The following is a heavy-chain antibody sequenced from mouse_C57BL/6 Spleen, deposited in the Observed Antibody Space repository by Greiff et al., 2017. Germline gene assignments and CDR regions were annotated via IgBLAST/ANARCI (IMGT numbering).Heavy chain of an antibody. J-gene: IGHJ4*01. CDR3: ARSGGYYPSMDY. Sequence: VKLQESGAELVKPGASVKISCKASGYAFSSYWMNWVKQRPGKGLEWIGQIYPGDGDTNYNGKFKGKATLTADKSSSTAYMQLSSLTSEDSAVYFCARSGGYYPSMDYWGQGTSVTVSS. V-gene: IGHV1-80*01. CDR2: IYPGDGDT. CDR1: GYAFSSYW. D-gene: IGHD2-3*01.